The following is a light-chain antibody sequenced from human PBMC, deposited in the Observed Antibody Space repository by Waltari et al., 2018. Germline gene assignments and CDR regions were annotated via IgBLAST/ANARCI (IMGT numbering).Light chain of an antibody. CDR2: DAS. CDR1: QSVSTF. CDR3: RQRSNWPPIS. J-gene: IGKJ5*01. V-gene: IGKV3-11*01. Sequence: EIVLTQSPATLSLSPGERATLSCMASQSVSTFLAWYQQKPGQAPRLLSYDASNRATGSPARFSGRGAWTDFCLTISSLEPEDSAGDYCRQRSNWPPISFGRGTRLE.